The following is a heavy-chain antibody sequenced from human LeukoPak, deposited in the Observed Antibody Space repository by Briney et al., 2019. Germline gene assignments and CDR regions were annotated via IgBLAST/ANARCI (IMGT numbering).Heavy chain of an antibody. CDR1: GYTFTGYY. Sequence: VASVKVSCKASGYTFTGYYMHWVRQAPGQGLEWMGWINPNSGGTNYAQKFRGRVTMTRDTSISTAYMELSRLRSDDTAVYYCARDGDYSNYGFDYWGQGTLVTVSS. J-gene: IGHJ4*02. CDR3: ARDGDYSNYGFDY. V-gene: IGHV1-2*02. CDR2: INPNSGGT. D-gene: IGHD4-11*01.